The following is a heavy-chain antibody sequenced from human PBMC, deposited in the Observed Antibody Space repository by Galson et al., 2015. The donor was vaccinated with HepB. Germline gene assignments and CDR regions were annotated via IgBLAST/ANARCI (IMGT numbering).Heavy chain of an antibody. CDR3: AKAKGGFDP. CDR1: GFTFSSYG. V-gene: IGHV3-30*18. Sequence: SLRLSCAASGFTFSSYGMHWVRQAPGKGLEWVAVISYDGSNKYYADSVKGRFTISRDNSKNTLYLQMNSLRAEDTAVYYCAKAKGGFDPWGQGTLVTVSS. CDR2: ISYDGSNK. J-gene: IGHJ5*02.